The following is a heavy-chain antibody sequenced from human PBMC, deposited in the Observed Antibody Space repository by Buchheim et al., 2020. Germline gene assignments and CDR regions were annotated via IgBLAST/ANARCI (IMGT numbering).Heavy chain of an antibody. CDR2: IWYDGSNK. D-gene: IGHD1-1*01. V-gene: IGHV3-33*01. Sequence: QVQLVESGGGVVQPGRSLRLSCAASGFTFSSYGMHWVRQAPGKGLEWVAVIWYDGSNKYYADSVKGRFTISRGNSKNTLYLQMNSLRAEDTAVYYCARDGYNWNDVVYYFDYWGQGTL. CDR1: GFTFSSYG. CDR3: ARDGYNWNDVVYYFDY. J-gene: IGHJ4*02.